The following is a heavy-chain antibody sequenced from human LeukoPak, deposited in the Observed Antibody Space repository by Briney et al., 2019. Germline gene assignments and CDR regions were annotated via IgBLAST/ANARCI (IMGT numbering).Heavy chain of an antibody. J-gene: IGHJ3*02. CDR1: GGSFSGYY. CDR2: INHSGST. D-gene: IGHD6-13*01. Sequence: SETLSLTCAVYGGSFSGYYWSWIRQPPGKGVEWVGEINHSGSTNYNPSLKSRVTMSVDTSKNQFSLKVSSVTAADTAVYYCARGLSIAAAGTGYAFDIWGQGTMVTVSS. V-gene: IGHV4-34*01. CDR3: ARGLSIAAAGTGYAFDI.